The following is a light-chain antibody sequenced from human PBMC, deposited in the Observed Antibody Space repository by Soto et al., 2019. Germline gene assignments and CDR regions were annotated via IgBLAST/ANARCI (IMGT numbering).Light chain of an antibody. Sequence: EIVLTQSPATLSLSPGNRATLSCRASQSVSGYLAWYQQKPGQAPRLLIYDASNRATGIPARFSGSGSGTDFTLTNTSQEQEDFAVYYCQQRSNCPSTFGGGTKVEI. CDR3: QQRSNCPST. CDR1: QSVSGY. CDR2: DAS. V-gene: IGKV3-11*01. J-gene: IGKJ4*01.